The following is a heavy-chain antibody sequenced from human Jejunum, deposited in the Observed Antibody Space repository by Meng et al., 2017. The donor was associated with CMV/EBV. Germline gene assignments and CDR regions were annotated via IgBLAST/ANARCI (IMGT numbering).Heavy chain of an antibody. CDR2: ISAYNGNT. CDR3: ARDPSNTSGRYAYFDY. D-gene: IGHD6-19*01. J-gene: IGHJ4*02. Sequence: QGQLVQSGGEVKKPGASVKVSCKASGYTFTNYGITWVRQAPGQGLEWMGWISAYNGNTNYAQTLQGRLTMTTDTSTSTAYMELRSLRSDDTAVYYCARDPSNTSGRYAYFDYWGQGTLVTVSS. V-gene: IGHV1-18*01. CDR1: GYTFTNYG.